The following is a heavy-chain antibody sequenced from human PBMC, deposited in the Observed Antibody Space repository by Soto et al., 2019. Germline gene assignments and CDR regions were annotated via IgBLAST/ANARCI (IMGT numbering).Heavy chain of an antibody. CDR2: ISGSGGST. CDR1: GFTFSSYA. CDR3: ASTTIFGVVKLLYYYYGMDV. V-gene: IGHV3-23*01. D-gene: IGHD3-3*01. Sequence: GGSLRLSCAASGFTFSSYAMSWVRQAPGKGLEWVSAISGSGGSTYYADSVKGRFTISRDNSKSTLYLQMNSLRAEDTAVYYCASTTIFGVVKLLYYYYGMDVWGQGTTVTVSS. J-gene: IGHJ6*02.